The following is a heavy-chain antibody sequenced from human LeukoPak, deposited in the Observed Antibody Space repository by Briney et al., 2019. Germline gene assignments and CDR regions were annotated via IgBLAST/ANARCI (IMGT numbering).Heavy chain of an antibody. J-gene: IGHJ4*02. D-gene: IGHD3-9*01. V-gene: IGHV3-64*01. CDR2: ISSNGGST. Sequence: GRSLRLSCAASGFTFSSYAMHWVRQAPGKGLEYVSAISSNGGSTYYANSVKGRFTISRDNSKNTLYLQMGSLRAEDMAVYYCARSAYDILTGYPFDYWGQGTLVTVSS. CDR1: GFTFSSYA. CDR3: ARSAYDILTGYPFDY.